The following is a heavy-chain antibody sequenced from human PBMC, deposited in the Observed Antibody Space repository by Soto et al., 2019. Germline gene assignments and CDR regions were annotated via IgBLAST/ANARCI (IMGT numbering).Heavy chain of an antibody. D-gene: IGHD3-9*01. CDR3: AKNTYDILTGYYTGYYYGMDV. CDR2: ISGSGGST. V-gene: IGHV3-23*01. CDR1: GFTFSSYA. Sequence: PGGSLRLSCAASGFTFSSYAMSWVRQAPGKGLEWVSAISGSGGSTYYADSVKCRFTISRDNSKNTLYLQMNSLRAEDTAVYYCAKNTYDILTGYYTGYYYGMDVWGQGTTVTVSS. J-gene: IGHJ6*02.